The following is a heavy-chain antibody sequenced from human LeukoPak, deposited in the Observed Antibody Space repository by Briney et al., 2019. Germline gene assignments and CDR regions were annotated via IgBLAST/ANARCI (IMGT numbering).Heavy chain of an antibody. J-gene: IGHJ3*02. D-gene: IGHD6-13*01. Sequence: SETLSLTCTVSVGSISSYYWRWIRQPAGTGLEWIGRIYTSGSTNYNPSLKSRVTMSVDTSKNQFSLKLSSVTAADTAVYYCARRLAAAGAFDIWGQGTMVTVSS. CDR3: ARRLAAAGAFDI. V-gene: IGHV4-4*07. CDR1: VGSISSYY. CDR2: IYTSGST.